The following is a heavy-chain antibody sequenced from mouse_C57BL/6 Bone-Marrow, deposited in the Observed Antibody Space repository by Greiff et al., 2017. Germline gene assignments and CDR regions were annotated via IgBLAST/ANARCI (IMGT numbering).Heavy chain of an antibody. D-gene: IGHD2-4*01. V-gene: IGHV5-12*01. Sequence: DVMLVESGGGLVQPGGSLKLSCAASGFTFSDYYMYWVRQTPEKRLEWVAYISNGGGSTYYPDTVKGRFTISRDNAKNTLYLQMSRLKSEDTAMYYCARGIYYDGWLAYWGQGTLVTVSA. CDR2: ISNGGGST. J-gene: IGHJ3*01. CDR1: GFTFSDYY. CDR3: ARGIYYDGWLAY.